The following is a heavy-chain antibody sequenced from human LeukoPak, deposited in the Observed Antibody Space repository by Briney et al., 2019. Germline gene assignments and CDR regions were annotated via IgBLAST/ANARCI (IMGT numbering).Heavy chain of an antibody. CDR3: ARGVAAATPLYYYYYMDV. Sequence: ASVKVSCKASGYTFTSYDINWVRQATGQGLEWMGWMSPNSGNTGYAQKFQGRVTITRNTSISTAYMELSSLRSEDTAVYYCARGVAAATPLYYYYYMDVWGKGTTVTVSS. J-gene: IGHJ6*03. CDR1: GYTFTSYD. D-gene: IGHD6-13*01. V-gene: IGHV1-8*03. CDR2: MSPNSGNT.